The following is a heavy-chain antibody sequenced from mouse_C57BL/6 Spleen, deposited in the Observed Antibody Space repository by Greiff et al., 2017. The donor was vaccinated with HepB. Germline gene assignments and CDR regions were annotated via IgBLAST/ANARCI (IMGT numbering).Heavy chain of an antibody. CDR2: IRNKANGYTT. CDR3: ARSLYGSSYDYFDY. J-gene: IGHJ2*01. V-gene: IGHV7-3*01. CDR1: GFTFTDYY. Sequence: EVHLVESGGGLVQPGGSLSLSCAASGFTFTDYYMSWVRQPPGKALEWLGFIRNKANGYTTEYSASVKGRFTISRDNSQSILYLQMNALRAEDSATYYCARSLYGSSYDYFDYWGQGTTLTVSS. D-gene: IGHD1-1*01.